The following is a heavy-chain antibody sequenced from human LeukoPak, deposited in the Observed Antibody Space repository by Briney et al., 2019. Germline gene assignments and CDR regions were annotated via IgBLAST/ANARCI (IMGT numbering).Heavy chain of an antibody. D-gene: IGHD3-16*02. J-gene: IGHJ4*01. CDR1: IGSISTYY. CDR3: LTSNSNYRFPVNFDY. CDR2: NYYSGNN. V-gene: IGHV4-59*01. Sequence: PSETLSLTCTVSIGSISTYYWSWIRQPPGKGLEWIRYNYYSGNNNHNPTLKSRVTIPIDKSKNQSSVKLSSVTAADTAVYYCLTSNSNYRFPVNFDYWGQGTLVTVSS.